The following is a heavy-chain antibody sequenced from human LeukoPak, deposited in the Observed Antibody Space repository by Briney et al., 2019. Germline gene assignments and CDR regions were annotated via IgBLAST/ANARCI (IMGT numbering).Heavy chain of an antibody. D-gene: IGHD3-3*01. CDR1: GYTFTSYY. Sequence: GASVKVSCKASGYTFTSYYMHWVRQAPGQGLEWMGIINPSGGSTSYAQKFQGRVTMTRDTSTSTVYMELSSLRSEDTAVYYCARDTIFGVVTWECYYYHMDVWGKRTTVTVSS. CDR2: INPSGGST. V-gene: IGHV1-46*03. CDR3: ARDTIFGVVTWECYYYHMDV. J-gene: IGHJ6*03.